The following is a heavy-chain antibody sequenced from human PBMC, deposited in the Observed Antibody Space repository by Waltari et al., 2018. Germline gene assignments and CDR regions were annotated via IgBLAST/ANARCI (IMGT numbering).Heavy chain of an antibody. D-gene: IGHD6-6*01. Sequence: QVQLQESGPGLVKSSETLSLTGTVSGGSIGRNTFYWAWIRQPPGKRMEWMASINYSGSTYYMPPLKSRVTISVDTSRNHLSLRLTSVTAADTAVYFCVREWSSSSSWFDPWGQGTLVTVSS. V-gene: IGHV4-39*07. J-gene: IGHJ5*02. CDR1: GGSIGRNTFY. CDR3: VREWSSSSSWFDP. CDR2: INYSGST.